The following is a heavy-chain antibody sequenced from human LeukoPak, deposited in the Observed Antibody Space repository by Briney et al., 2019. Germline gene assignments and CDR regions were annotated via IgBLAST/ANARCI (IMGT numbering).Heavy chain of an antibody. D-gene: IGHD5-18*01. CDR1: GGTFSSCA. Sequence: SVKVSCKASGGTFSSCAINWVRPAPGQGLEWMGGIIPMFGTANYAQKFQGRVTITTDESTSTAYMELSSLRSEDTAVFYCARGTGDTAINAGTVPLDYWGQGTLVTVSS. V-gene: IGHV1-69*05. CDR2: IIPMFGTA. CDR3: ARGTGDTAINAGTVPLDY. J-gene: IGHJ4*02.